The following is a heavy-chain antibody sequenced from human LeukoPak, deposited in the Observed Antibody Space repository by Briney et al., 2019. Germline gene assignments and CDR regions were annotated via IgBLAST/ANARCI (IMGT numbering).Heavy chain of an antibody. CDR3: ARGSTGITIFGVDISYYFDY. V-gene: IGHV1-69*13. CDR2: IIPIFGTA. Sequence: ASVKVSCKASGYTFTSYGISWVRQAPGQGLEWMGGIIPIFGTANYAQKFQGRVTITADESTSTAYMELSSLRSEDTAVYYCARGSTGITIFGVDISYYFDYWGQGTLVTVSS. CDR1: GYTFTSYG. D-gene: IGHD3-3*01. J-gene: IGHJ4*02.